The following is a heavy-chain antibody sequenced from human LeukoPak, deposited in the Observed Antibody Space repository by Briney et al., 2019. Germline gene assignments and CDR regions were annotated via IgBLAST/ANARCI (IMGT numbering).Heavy chain of an antibody. Sequence: SETLSPTCTVSGYSISSGYYWGWIRQPPGKGLEWVGYIYYSGSTNYNPSLKSRVTISVETSKNEFSLKLRSVTAADTAVYYCARVTGYRIEDYFDYWGQGTLVTVSS. CDR1: GYSISSGYY. V-gene: IGHV4-61*01. D-gene: IGHD6-13*01. CDR2: IYYSGST. J-gene: IGHJ4*02. CDR3: ARVTGYRIEDYFDY.